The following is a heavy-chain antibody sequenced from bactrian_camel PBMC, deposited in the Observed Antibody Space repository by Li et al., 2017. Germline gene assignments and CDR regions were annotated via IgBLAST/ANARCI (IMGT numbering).Heavy chain of an antibody. CDR3: AAEKDYGLGCAEFEH. Sequence: HVQLVESGGGSVQAGESLTLSCLLSGLKYNPSCMGWFRQAPEKKREVVAVIDSDGRITYGDAMQGRISISKDNAKNLMYLDMHNLKPEDTAMYYCAAEKDYGLGCAEFEHWGQGTQVTVS. D-gene: IGHD5*01. J-gene: IGHJ4*01. CDR2: IDSDGRI. V-gene: IGHV3S53*01. CDR1: GLKYNPSC.